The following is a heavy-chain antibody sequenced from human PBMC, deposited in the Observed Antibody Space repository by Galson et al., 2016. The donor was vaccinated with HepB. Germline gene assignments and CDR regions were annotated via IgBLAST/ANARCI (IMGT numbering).Heavy chain of an antibody. V-gene: IGHV6-1*01. CDR1: GDSDSSNSAA. CDR3: TRLVAANGYYGMDV. D-gene: IGHD2-15*01. CDR2: TYYRSKWYN. Sequence: CAISGDSDSSNSAAWNWIRQSPSRGLEWLGRTYYRSKWYNEYAVSVKSRITINPDISKNQFSLQLNSVTPEDTAVYYCTRLVAANGYYGMDVWGQGTTVIVSS. J-gene: IGHJ6*02.